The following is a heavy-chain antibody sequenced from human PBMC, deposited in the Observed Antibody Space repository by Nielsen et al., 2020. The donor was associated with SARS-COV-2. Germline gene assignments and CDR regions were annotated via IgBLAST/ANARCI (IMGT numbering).Heavy chain of an antibody. CDR3: ARDTPAQGAWNYLDYFDY. J-gene: IGHJ4*02. CDR1: GFTFSSYW. CDR2: IKQDGSEK. D-gene: IGHD1-7*01. V-gene: IGHV3-7*01. Sequence: GESLKISCAASGFTFSSYWMSWVRQAPGKGLEWVANIKQDGSEKYYVDSVKGRFTISRDNAKNSLYLQMNSLRAEDTAVYYCARDTPAQGAWNYLDYFDYWGQGTLVTVSS.